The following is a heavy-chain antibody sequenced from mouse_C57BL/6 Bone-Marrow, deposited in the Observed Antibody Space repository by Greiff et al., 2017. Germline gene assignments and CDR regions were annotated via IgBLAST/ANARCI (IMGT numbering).Heavy chain of an antibody. D-gene: IGHD1-1*01. Sequence: QVQLQQPGAELVRPGTSVKLSCKASGYTFTSYWMHWVKQRPGQGLEWIGVIDPSDSYTNYNQKFKGKATLTVDTSSSTAYMQLSSLTSDDSAVYYCARGYYGSSYPQVGYFDVWGTGTTVTVSS. CDR2: IDPSDSYT. CDR1: GYTFTSYW. CDR3: ARGYYGSSYPQVGYFDV. J-gene: IGHJ1*03. V-gene: IGHV1-59*01.